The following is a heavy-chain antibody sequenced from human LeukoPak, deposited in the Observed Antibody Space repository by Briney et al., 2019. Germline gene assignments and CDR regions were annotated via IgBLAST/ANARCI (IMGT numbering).Heavy chain of an antibody. CDR2: TRNKANSYTT. V-gene: IGHV3-72*01. CDR1: GFTFSDHY. D-gene: IGHD3-22*01. Sequence: QSGGSLRLSCAASGFTFSDHYMDWVRQAPGKGLEWVGRTRNKANSYTTEYAASVKGRFTISRDDSKSSLYLQMNSLKTEDTAVYYCAREHYYDSCGYFPNWGQGTLVTVSS. CDR3: AREHYYDSCGYFPN. J-gene: IGHJ4*02.